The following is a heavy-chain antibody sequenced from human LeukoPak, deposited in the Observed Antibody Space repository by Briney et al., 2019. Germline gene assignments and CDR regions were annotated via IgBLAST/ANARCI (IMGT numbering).Heavy chain of an antibody. Sequence: PGGSLRLSCAASGFPFSTFWMSWLRQAPGRGPEWVANIKQDGSEKYYVDSVKGRFTVSRDNAKNSLYLQMNSLRAEDTAGYYCARDFAYERFDYWGQGTLVTVSS. D-gene: IGHD3-3*01. CDR1: GFPFSTFW. CDR2: IKQDGSEK. J-gene: IGHJ4*02. CDR3: ARDFAYERFDY. V-gene: IGHV3-7*01.